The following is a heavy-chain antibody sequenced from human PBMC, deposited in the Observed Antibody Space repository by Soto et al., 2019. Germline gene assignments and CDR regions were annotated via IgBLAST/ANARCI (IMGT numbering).Heavy chain of an antibody. J-gene: IGHJ6*03. CDR2: IDHGGST. Sequence: SETLSLTCAVSSGSISSSKWWSWVRQPPGKGREGRGEIDHGGSTNYNPSLRSGVTISVDTSKTQSSLKLSSVTAADTAVYYCARANQAVTPINYYHYMDVWGKGTTVTVS. V-gene: IGHV4-4*02. CDR1: SGSISSSKW. CDR3: ARANQAVTPINYYHYMDV. D-gene: IGHD4-4*01.